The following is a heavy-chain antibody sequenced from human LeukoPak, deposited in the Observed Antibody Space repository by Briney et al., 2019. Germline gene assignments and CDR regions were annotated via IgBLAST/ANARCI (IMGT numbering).Heavy chain of an antibody. J-gene: IGHJ6*03. CDR3: ARDPYAAATKYYMDV. V-gene: IGHV1-2*02. CDR1: GYTFTGYY. D-gene: IGHD2-2*01. Sequence: GASVKVSCKASGYTFTGYYMHWVRQAPGQGLEWMGWINPNSGGTNYAQKLQGRVTMTRDTSISTAYMELSRLRSADTAVYYCARDPYAAATKYYMDVWGKGTTVTISS. CDR2: INPNSGGT.